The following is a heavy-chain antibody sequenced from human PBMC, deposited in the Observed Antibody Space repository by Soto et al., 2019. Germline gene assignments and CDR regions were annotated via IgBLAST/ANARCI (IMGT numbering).Heavy chain of an antibody. CDR1: GGSISSGGNY. D-gene: IGHD3-22*01. CDR2: IYYSGST. CDR3: AGITTTPTY. J-gene: IGHJ4*02. Sequence: QVQLQESGPGLVKPSQTLSLTCTVSGGSISSGGNYWTWIRQHPGKGLEWIGHIYYSGSTYYNPSLNIRLTISIDTSKNLFSLKLTSVTAADTAVYYCAGITTTPTYWGQGTLVTVSS. V-gene: IGHV4-31*03.